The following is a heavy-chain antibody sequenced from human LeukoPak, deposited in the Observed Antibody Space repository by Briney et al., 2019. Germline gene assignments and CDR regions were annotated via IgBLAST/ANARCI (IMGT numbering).Heavy chain of an antibody. V-gene: IGHV4-59*01. Sequence: SETLSLTCIVSGGSITSYYWSWIRQSPGKGLEWIGYISYTGSTNYNPSLQSRVTMSIDTSKNQFSLKLSSVTAADTAVYYCASGGYCGSTSCYPTWFDPWGQGTLVTVSS. CDR1: GGSITSYY. D-gene: IGHD2-2*01. J-gene: IGHJ5*02. CDR2: ISYTGST. CDR3: ASGGYCGSTSCYPTWFDP.